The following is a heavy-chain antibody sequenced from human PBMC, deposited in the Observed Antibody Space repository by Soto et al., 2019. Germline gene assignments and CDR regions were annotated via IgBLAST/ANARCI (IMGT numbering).Heavy chain of an antibody. CDR2: IVPFLGVA. CDR1: GGSFNTFM. D-gene: IGHD3-22*01. Sequence: QVQLVQSGAEVTKPGSSVKISCKASGGSFNTFMINWVRQAPGQGPEWVGRIVPFLGVANYAQRFQGRVTITADRATSTAHMELRSLRSDDTAVFYCARAQLYYGSSGYSDRSGAMDVGGQGTSVTVSS. V-gene: IGHV1-69*04. J-gene: IGHJ6*02. CDR3: ARAQLYYGSSGYSDRSGAMDV.